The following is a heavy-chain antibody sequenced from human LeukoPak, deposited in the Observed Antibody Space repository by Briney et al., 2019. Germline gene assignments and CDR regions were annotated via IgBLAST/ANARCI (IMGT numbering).Heavy chain of an antibody. CDR2: ISDSGGNT. J-gene: IGHJ4*02. V-gene: IGHV3-23*01. D-gene: IGHD3-3*01. CDR1: GFTFNTYA. CDR3: AKGPFWSGYYTLDY. Sequence: GGSLRLSCAASGFTFNTYAMSWVRQAPWERLQWVSGISDSGGNTYYADSVRGRFTISRDNSKNTLYLQMNSLRAEDTAVYYCAKGPFWSGYYTLDYWGQGTLVTVTS.